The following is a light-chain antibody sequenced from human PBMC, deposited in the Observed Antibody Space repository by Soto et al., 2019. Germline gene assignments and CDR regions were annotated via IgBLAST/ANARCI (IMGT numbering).Light chain of an antibody. CDR1: RPSIGSNH. CDR3: AAWDGTLNGPGV. V-gene: IGLV1-47*02. J-gene: IGLJ3*02. Sequence: QSVLTQPPSASGTPGQRVTISCSGSRPSIGSNHVYWYQQLPGMAPKLLIYTNNQRPSGVPDRFSASKSGTSASLAISGLRSEDEADYYCAAWDGTLNGPGVFGGGTKLTVL. CDR2: TNN.